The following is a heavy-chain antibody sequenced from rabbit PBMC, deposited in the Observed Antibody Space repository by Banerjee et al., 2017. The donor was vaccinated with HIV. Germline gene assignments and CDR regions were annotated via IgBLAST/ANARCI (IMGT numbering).Heavy chain of an antibody. V-gene: IGHV1S7*01. CDR3: ARGDYTYGYAGYAYAQDNL. J-gene: IGHJ4*01. D-gene: IGHD6-1*01. Sequence: QLKESGGGLVQPGGSLKLSCKASGFDFSSYYMSWVRQAPGKGLEWIGYIDPVFGSTYYASWVNGRFTISSHNAQNTLYLQLNSLTAADTATYFCARGDYTYGYAGYAYAQDNLWGPGTLVTVS. CDR1: GFDFSSYY. CDR2: IDPVFGST.